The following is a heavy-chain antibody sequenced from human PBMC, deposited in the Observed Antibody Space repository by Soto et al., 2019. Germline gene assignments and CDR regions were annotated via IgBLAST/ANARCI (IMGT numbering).Heavy chain of an antibody. Sequence: RGESLKISGKASGYSFTTYWIGCVRQMPGKGLEWMGIIYPGDSDTRYSPSFQGQVTISADKSISTAYLQWSSLKASDTAMYYCAGGGVRGVITRTRDYYGMDVWGQGTTVTVSS. D-gene: IGHD3-10*01. CDR3: AGGGVRGVITRTRDYYGMDV. CDR2: IYPGDSDT. V-gene: IGHV5-51*01. J-gene: IGHJ6*02. CDR1: GYSFTTYW.